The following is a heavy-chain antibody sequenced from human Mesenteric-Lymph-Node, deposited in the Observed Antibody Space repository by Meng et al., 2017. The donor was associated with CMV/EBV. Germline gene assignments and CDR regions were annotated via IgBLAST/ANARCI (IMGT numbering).Heavy chain of an antibody. CDR3: AYFGDLPPLW. Sequence: QIHLQKSGQGLGDSSTTPSGTCTFSGGILSSNNAAWNWIRQSPSRGLEWLGRTYYRSESYNDYAVSVKSRISVNLDTSKNQLSLHLNFVTPEDTAVYYCAYFGDLPPLWWGQGTLVTVSS. CDR2: TYYRSESYN. D-gene: IGHD3-16*01. J-gene: IGHJ4*02. V-gene: IGHV6-1*01. CDR1: GGILSSNNAA.